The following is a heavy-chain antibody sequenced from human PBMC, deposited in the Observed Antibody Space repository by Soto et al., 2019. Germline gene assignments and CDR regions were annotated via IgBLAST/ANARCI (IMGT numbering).Heavy chain of an antibody. J-gene: IGHJ4*02. CDR3: ARTRDEGRVDY. CDR1: GGSISSGGYY. CDR2: IYYSGST. Sequence: PSETLSLTCTVSGGSISSGGYYWSWIRQHPGKGLEWIGYIYYSGSTYYNPSLKSRVTISVDTSKNQFSLKLSSVTAADTAVYYCARTRDEGRVDYWGQGTLVTVSS. V-gene: IGHV4-31*03.